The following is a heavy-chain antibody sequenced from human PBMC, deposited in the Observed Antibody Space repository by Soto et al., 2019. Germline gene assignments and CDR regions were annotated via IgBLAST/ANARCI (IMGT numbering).Heavy chain of an antibody. CDR3: ALLRSDYYGPGKHGGFDI. D-gene: IGHD3-10*01. Sequence: GGSLRLSCAASGFTFSSYAMSWVRQAPGKGLEWVSAISGSGGSTYYADSVKGRFTISRDNSKNTLYLQMNSLRAEDTAVYYCALLRSDYYGPGKHGGFDIWGQGTMVTVSS. J-gene: IGHJ3*02. CDR2: ISGSGGST. CDR1: GFTFSSYA. V-gene: IGHV3-23*01.